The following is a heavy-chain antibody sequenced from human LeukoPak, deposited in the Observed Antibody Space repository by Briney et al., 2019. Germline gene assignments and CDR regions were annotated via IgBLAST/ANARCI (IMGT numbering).Heavy chain of an antibody. Sequence: SETLSLTCTVSGGPINSSDSYWGWIRQPPGKGLEWIGTLYYSGSTYYSPSLKSRVTISVDTSKNQFSLKLSSVTAADTAVYYCARVGSGSIAARPTYNEFDYWGQGTLVTVSS. V-gene: IGHV4-39*01. CDR2: LYYSGST. J-gene: IGHJ4*02. CDR3: ARVGSGSIAARPTYNEFDY. CDR1: GGPINSSDSY. D-gene: IGHD6-6*01.